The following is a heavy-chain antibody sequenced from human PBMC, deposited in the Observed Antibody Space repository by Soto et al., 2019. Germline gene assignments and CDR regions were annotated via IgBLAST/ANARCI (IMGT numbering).Heavy chain of an antibody. J-gene: IGHJ4*02. V-gene: IGHV1-69*01. CDR2: IIPIFGTA. D-gene: IGHD6-13*01. CDR1: GGTFSSYA. Sequence: QVQLVQSGAEVKKPGSSVKVSCKASGGTFSSYAISWVRQAPGQGLEWMGGIIPIFGTANYAQKFQGRVRSTADDSTSTAYMELSSLRSEDTAVYYCARYRWSGSAGPGIFDYWGQGTLVTVSS. CDR3: ARYRWSGSAGPGIFDY.